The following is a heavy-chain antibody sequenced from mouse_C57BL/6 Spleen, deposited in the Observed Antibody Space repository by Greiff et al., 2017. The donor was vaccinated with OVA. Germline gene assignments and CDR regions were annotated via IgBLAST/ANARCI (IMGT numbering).Heavy chain of an antibody. Sequence: EVQLVESGGGLVKPGGSLKLSCAASGFTFSSYAMSWVRQTPEKRLEWVATISDGGSYTYYPDNVKGRFTLSRDNAKNNLYLQMSHLKSEDTAMYYCARDRRSSGYFDYWGQGTTLTVSS. CDR3: ARDRRSSGYFDY. J-gene: IGHJ2*01. V-gene: IGHV5-4*01. CDR2: ISDGGSYT. D-gene: IGHD3-2*02. CDR1: GFTFSSYA.